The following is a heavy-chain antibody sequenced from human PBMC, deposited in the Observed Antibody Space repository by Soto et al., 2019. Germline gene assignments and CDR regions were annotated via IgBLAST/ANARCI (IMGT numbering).Heavy chain of an antibody. D-gene: IGHD3-22*01. CDR2: IYHSGSP. CDR3: ARVQIDYYDSSGFSPWFDP. CDR1: GGSISSGDYS. J-gene: IGHJ5*01. Sequence: SETLSLTCAVSGGSISSGDYSCSWIRQPPGKGLEWIGYIYHSGSPYYNPSLKSRVTISVYRSKNQFSLKLSSVTAADTAGYYCARVQIDYYDSSGFSPWFDPWGQGTLVT. V-gene: IGHV4-30-2*01.